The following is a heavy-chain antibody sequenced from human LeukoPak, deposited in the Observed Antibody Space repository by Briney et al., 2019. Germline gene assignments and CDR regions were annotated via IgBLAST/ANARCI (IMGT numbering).Heavy chain of an antibody. CDR1: GGSISSYY. V-gene: IGHV4-59*01. CDR3: ARGFEKFDY. Sequence: SETLSLTCTVSGGSISSYYWSWLRQPPGKGLEWIGYIHYSGSTNYNPSLKSRVTISVDTSKNQFSLKLSSVTAADTAVYYCARGFEKFDYWGQGTLVTVSS. CDR2: IHYSGST. J-gene: IGHJ4*02.